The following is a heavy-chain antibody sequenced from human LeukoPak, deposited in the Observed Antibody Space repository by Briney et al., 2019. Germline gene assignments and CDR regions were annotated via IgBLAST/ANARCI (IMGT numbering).Heavy chain of an antibody. CDR3: ARGPGRTMVRGVNYWFDP. V-gene: IGHV4-34*01. J-gene: IGHJ5*02. Sequence: SETLSLTCAVYGGSFSGYYWSWIRQPPGKGLEWIGEINHSGSTNYNPSLKSRVTISVDTSKNQFSLKLSSVTAADTAVYYCARGPGRTMVRGVNYWFDPWGQGTLVTVSS. D-gene: IGHD3-10*01. CDR2: INHSGST. CDR1: GGSFSGYY.